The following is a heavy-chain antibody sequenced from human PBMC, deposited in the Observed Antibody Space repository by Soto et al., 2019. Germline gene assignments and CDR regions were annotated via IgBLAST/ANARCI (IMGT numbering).Heavy chain of an antibody. D-gene: IGHD3-22*01. CDR2: IYYSGST. CDR3: MLGSGWKEFDY. Sequence: PAESLFLTGTSSGCSMTSSNYYWGWIRQPPGKGLEWIGNIYYSGSTYYNPSLKSRVTISVDTSKNQFSLKLSSVTAADTAVYYCMLGSGWKEFDYWGQGTLVTVSS. J-gene: IGHJ4*02. CDR1: GCSMTSSNYY. V-gene: IGHV4-39*01.